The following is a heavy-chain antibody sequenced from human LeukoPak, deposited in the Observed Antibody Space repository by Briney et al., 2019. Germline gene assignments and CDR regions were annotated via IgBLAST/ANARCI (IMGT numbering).Heavy chain of an antibody. D-gene: IGHD3-9*01. J-gene: IGHJ3*02. V-gene: IGHV1-69*04. CDR2: IIPILGIA. Sequence: ASVKVSCKASGGTFSSYAISWVRQAPGQGLEWMGRIIPILGIANYAQKFQGRVTITADKSTSTAYMELSSLRSEDTAVYYCARDDDTRGAFDIWGQGTMVTVSS. CDR1: GGTFSSYA. CDR3: ARDDDTRGAFDI.